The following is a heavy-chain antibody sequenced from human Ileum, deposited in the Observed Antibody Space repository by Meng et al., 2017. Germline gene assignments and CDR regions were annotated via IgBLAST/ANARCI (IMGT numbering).Heavy chain of an antibody. V-gene: IGHV3-48*03. D-gene: IGHD2/OR15-2a*01. CDR2: TSTTGNTI. Sequence: GESLKISCAASGFPLSSYEMNWVRQAPGKGLEWISYTSTTGNTIYYADSVKGRFTISRDNARNSLFLQMNSLSGDDTAVYYCVRQFPGKYYRRHPDYWGRGTLVTVSS. CDR1: GFPLSSYE. J-gene: IGHJ4*02. CDR3: VRQFPGKYYRRHPDY.